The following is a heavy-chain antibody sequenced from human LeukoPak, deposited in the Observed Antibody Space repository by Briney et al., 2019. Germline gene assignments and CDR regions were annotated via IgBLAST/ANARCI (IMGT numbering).Heavy chain of an antibody. D-gene: IGHD4-23*01. V-gene: IGHV3-49*04. CDR1: GFTFCDYA. CDR2: IRSKAYGGTT. CDR3: TRVDYGGNLFRI. Sequence: GGSLRLTCTASGFTFCDYAMSWVRQAPGKGLEWVGFIRSKAYGGTTEYAASVKGRFTISRDDSKSIAYLQMNSLKTEDTAVYYCTRVDYGGNLFRIWGQGTMVTVSS. J-gene: IGHJ3*02.